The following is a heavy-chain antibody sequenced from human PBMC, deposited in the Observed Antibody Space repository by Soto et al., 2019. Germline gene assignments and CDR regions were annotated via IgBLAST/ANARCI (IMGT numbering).Heavy chain of an antibody. J-gene: IGHJ4*02. Sequence: QVQLVQSGAEVKKPGASVKVSCKASGYTFSDHDINWVRQASGQGPEWLGWMNPNSGDTGYAQNFQGRVAMNRDTSKRTAYMELSSRRSEDTAVYYCARVGGNWTDDYFDYWGQGTLVTVSS. CDR1: GYTFSDHD. CDR2: MNPNSGDT. D-gene: IGHD1-1*01. V-gene: IGHV1-8*01. CDR3: ARVGGNWTDDYFDY.